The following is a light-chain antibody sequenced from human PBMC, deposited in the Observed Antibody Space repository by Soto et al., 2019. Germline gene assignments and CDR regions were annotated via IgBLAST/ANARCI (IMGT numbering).Light chain of an antibody. CDR2: AAS. CDR1: QDISNY. J-gene: IGKJ3*01. V-gene: IGKV1-27*01. Sequence: DIQMTQSPSSLSASVGDRVTITCRASQDISNYLAWYQQKPGKIPKLLIYAASTLQSGVPSRFSGSGSGADFTLTISSLQPEDVATYYCQKYNSAPPFTVGPGTKVDIK. CDR3: QKYNSAPPFT.